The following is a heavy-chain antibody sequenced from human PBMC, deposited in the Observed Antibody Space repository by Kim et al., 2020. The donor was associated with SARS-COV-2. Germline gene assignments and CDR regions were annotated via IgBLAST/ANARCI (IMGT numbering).Heavy chain of an antibody. V-gene: IGHV4-34*01. Sequence: SETLSLTCAVYGGSFSGYYWSWIRQPPGKGLEWIGEINHSGSTNYNPSLKSRVTISVDTSKNQFSLKLSSVTAADTAVYYCARVYSYGINPLIVATRDSPNYYYYGMDVWGQGTTVTVSS. CDR2: INHSGST. D-gene: IGHD5-12*01. CDR1: GGSFSGYY. CDR3: ARVYSYGINPLIVATRDSPNYYYYGMDV. J-gene: IGHJ6*02.